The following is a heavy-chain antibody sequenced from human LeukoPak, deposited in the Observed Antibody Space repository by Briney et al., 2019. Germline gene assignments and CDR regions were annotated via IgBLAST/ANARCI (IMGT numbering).Heavy chain of an antibody. CDR3: ARGGPTMIVVVIDY. J-gene: IGHJ4*02. V-gene: IGHV1-2*02. CDR2: INSNSGGT. D-gene: IGHD3-22*01. Sequence: ASVKVSRKASGYTFTGYYMQWVRQAPGQGLEWMGWINSNSGGTKYAQKFQGRVTMTRETSISTAYMELSRLRSDDTAVYYCARGGPTMIVVVIDYWGQGTLVTVSS. CDR1: GYTFTGYY.